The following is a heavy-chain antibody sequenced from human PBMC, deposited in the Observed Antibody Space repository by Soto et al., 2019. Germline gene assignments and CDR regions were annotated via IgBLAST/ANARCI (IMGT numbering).Heavy chain of an antibody. D-gene: IGHD6-19*01. J-gene: IGHJ5*02. CDR2: INAGNGNT. CDR3: AREIIRSSGSPGCFDP. Sequence: ASVKVSCKASGYTFTSYAMHWVRQAPGQRLEWMGWINAGNGNTKYSQKFQGRVTITRDTSASTAYMELSSLRSEDTAVYYCAREIIRSSGSPGCFDPWGQGTLVTVSS. CDR1: GYTFTSYA. V-gene: IGHV1-3*01.